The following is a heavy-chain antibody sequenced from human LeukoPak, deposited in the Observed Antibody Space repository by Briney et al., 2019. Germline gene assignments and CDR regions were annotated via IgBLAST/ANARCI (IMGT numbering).Heavy chain of an antibody. V-gene: IGHV4-39*01. CDR3: ARHYAYGSGTYVPFDY. CDR1: GGSITTGTYY. J-gene: IGHJ4*02. CDR2: FSYSGST. D-gene: IGHD3-10*01. Sequence: SETLSLTCTVSGGSITTGTYYWGWIRQPPGKGLEWIVSFSYSGSTHYNPSLKSRASMSEDTSKNQFSLRLNSVTAADTAIYYCARHYAYGSGTYVPFDYWGQGTLVTVSS.